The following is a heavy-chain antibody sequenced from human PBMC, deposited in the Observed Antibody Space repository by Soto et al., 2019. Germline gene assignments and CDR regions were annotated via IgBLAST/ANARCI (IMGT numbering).Heavy chain of an antibody. V-gene: IGHV3-33*01. Sequence: PGGSLRLSCAASGFTFSTYGMPWVRQAPGKGLEWLAIIWYDGTNKFYADSVKGRFTVSRDNYKNTLYLQMNGLRAGDTAVYYCSTDGPRIAVAGTFPDHWGQGTLVTVSS. D-gene: IGHD6-19*01. CDR2: IWYDGTNK. J-gene: IGHJ4*02. CDR3: STDGPRIAVAGTFPDH. CDR1: GFTFSTYG.